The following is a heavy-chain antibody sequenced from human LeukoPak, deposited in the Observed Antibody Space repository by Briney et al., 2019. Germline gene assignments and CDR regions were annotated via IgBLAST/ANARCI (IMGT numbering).Heavy chain of an antibody. D-gene: IGHD4-17*01. J-gene: IGHJ4*02. Sequence: GGSLRLSCAASGFTFNNYAMTWVRQAPGKGLEWVSAISGSGVSTYYADSVKGRFTISRDNSKNTLYLQMNSLRAEDTAVYYCAKDCPSYGDRHFDYCGQGTLVTVSS. CDR1: GFTFNNYA. CDR2: ISGSGVST. CDR3: AKDCPSYGDRHFDY. V-gene: IGHV3-23*01.